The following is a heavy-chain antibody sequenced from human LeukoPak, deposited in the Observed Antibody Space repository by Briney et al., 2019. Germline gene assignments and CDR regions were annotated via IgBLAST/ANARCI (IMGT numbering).Heavy chain of an antibody. Sequence: GGSLRLSCAASGFTFSSYAMSWVRQAPGKGLEWVSAISGSGGSTYYVDSVKGRFTISRDNFKNTLYLQMNSLRAEDTAVYYCAKVRGYDSSGYSDYWGQGTLVTVSS. V-gene: IGHV3-23*01. J-gene: IGHJ4*02. CDR1: GFTFSSYA. CDR3: AKVRGYDSSGYSDY. CDR2: ISGSGGST. D-gene: IGHD3-22*01.